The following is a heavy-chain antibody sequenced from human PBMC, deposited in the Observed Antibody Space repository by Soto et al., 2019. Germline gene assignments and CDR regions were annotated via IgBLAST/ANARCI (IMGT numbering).Heavy chain of an antibody. CDR2: ISGSGGST. Sequence: QTGGSLRLSCAASGFTFSSYAMSWVRQAPGKGLEWVSAISGSGGSTYYADSVKGRFTISRDNSKNTLYLQMNSLRAEDTAVYYCAKVAHRITGTTISMDVWGQGTTVTVSS. D-gene: IGHD1-7*01. J-gene: IGHJ6*02. V-gene: IGHV3-23*01. CDR3: AKVAHRITGTTISMDV. CDR1: GFTFSSYA.